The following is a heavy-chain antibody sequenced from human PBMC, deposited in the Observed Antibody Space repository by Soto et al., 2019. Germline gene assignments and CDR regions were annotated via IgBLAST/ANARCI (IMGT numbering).Heavy chain of an antibody. CDR1: GFTVTTKY. V-gene: IGHV3-53*01. CDR2: SDSCGAT. CDR3: ARVDYGDYGWSFDL. Sequence: EVQLVESGGNLIQPGGSLRLSCAASGFTVTTKYMTGVRQAQGKGLEWVSLSDSCGATSYADSVQGRFTISRDNSKDILYLQVNSLRAEDTAVYYCARVDYGDYGWSFDLWGRGTLVNVSS. D-gene: IGHD4-17*01. J-gene: IGHJ2*01.